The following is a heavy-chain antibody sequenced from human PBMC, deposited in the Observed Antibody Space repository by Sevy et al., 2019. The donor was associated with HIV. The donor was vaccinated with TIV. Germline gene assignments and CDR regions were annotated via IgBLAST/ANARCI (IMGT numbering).Heavy chain of an antibody. J-gene: IGHJ3*02. D-gene: IGHD5-12*01. Sequence: GGSLRLSCEASGFAFRDSAIHWVRQSPGKGLEWVALISHGGSYEYYVDSVKGRFTVSSDRSKNILYLHMDSLRAEDTAVYYCERMVSWWLRWELIKENAFDIWGQGTAVTVSS. CDR1: GFAFRDSA. CDR3: ERMVSWWLRWELIKENAFDI. CDR2: ISHGGSYE. V-gene: IGHV3-30-3*01.